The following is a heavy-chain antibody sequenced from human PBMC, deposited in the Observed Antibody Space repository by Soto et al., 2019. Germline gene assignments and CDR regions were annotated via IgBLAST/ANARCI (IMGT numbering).Heavy chain of an antibody. V-gene: IGHV3-48*01. CDR1: GFTFSSYS. Sequence: EVQLVESGGGLVQPGGSLRLSCAASGFTFSSYSMNWVRQAPGKGLEWVSYISSSSSTIYYADSVKGRFTISRDNAKNSLYLQMNSLSAEDTAVYYCARAKDFWSGYPPHVDYWGQGTLVTVSS. CDR2: ISSSSSTI. CDR3: ARAKDFWSGYPPHVDY. D-gene: IGHD3-3*01. J-gene: IGHJ4*02.